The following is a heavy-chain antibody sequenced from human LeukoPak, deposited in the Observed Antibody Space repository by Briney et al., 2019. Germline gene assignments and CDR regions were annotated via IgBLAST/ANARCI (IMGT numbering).Heavy chain of an antibody. CDR1: GFTFSTYA. V-gene: IGHV3-23*01. CDR3: AKNGWLLTYFDY. Sequence: GSLRLSCAASGFTFSTYAMTWVRQAPGMGLEWVSAISGSGGGTYYADSVKGRFTISRDNSKNTLYLQINSLRAEDTAVYYCAKNGWLLTYFDYWGQGTLVTVSS. D-gene: IGHD5-12*01. J-gene: IGHJ4*02. CDR2: ISGSGGGT.